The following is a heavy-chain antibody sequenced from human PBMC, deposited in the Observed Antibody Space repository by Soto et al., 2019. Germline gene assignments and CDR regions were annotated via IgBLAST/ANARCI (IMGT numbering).Heavy chain of an antibody. CDR3: ARYRREAVAGYTLDN. CDR1: GGSISSNY. Sequence: SETLSLTCTVSGGSISSNYWTWIRQPPGKGLEWIGYVYNSGSTNYNPSLKSRVTISEGTSKSQFSLKVNSMTAADTAVYYCARYRREAVAGYTLDNWGQGILVTVSS. CDR2: VYNSGST. V-gene: IGHV4-59*01. J-gene: IGHJ4*02. D-gene: IGHD6-13*01.